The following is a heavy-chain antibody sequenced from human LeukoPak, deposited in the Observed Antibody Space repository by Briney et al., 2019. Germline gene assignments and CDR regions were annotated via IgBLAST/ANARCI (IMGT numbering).Heavy chain of an antibody. CDR1: GYTFTAYY. CDR3: ARGPTLGLDI. J-gene: IGHJ3*02. V-gene: IGHV1-2*02. CDR2: INPNSGDT. Sequence: GASVKVSCRASGYTFTAYYIHWVRQAPGQGLEWMGWINPNSGDTRLPQRFQGRVTMTRDTSIITVYMELSSLTSDDTGMYYCARGPTLGLDIWGQGIMVTVSS.